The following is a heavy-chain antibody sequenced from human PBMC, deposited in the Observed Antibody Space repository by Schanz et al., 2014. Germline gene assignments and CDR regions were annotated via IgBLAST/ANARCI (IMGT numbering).Heavy chain of an antibody. CDR2: ISYRGST. CDR1: GGSVSSGGDY. V-gene: IGHV4-31*03. CDR3: ARDRGHGDLPGDI. D-gene: IGHD4-17*01. J-gene: IGHJ3*02. Sequence: QVQLQESGPGLVKPSQTLSLTCTVSGGSVSSGGDYWSWIRPHPGKGLEWIGFISYRGSTYYNPALKRRVTISVDTSKNQFSLILSSATAADTAVYYCARDRGHGDLPGDIWGQGTMVTVSS.